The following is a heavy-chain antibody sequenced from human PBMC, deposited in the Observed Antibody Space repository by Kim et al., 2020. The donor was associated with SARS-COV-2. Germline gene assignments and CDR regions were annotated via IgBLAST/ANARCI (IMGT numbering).Heavy chain of an antibody. D-gene: IGHD4-17*01. V-gene: IGHV4-39*07. Sequence: SETLSLTCTVSGGSISSSSYYWGWIRQPPGKGLEWIGSIYYSGSTYYNPSLKSRVTISVDTSKNQFSLKLSSVTAADTAVYYCARAPTYYGTGWFDPWGQGTLVTVSS. CDR3: ARAPTYYGTGWFDP. CDR1: GGSISSSSYY. J-gene: IGHJ5*02. CDR2: IYYSGST.